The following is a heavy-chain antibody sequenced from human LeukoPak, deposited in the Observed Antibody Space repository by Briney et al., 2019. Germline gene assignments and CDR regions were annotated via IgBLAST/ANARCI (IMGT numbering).Heavy chain of an antibody. CDR1: GFTFSAYG. D-gene: IGHD2-21*01. Sequence: GGSLRLSCEVSGFTFSAYGIHWVRQSPGKGLEWVAFVRYDGRDKFYADSVKGRFIVSKDNSRTTLQLQMNSLRSEDTAVYFCARGGARDIWYFAYWGQGTLVVIVSS. CDR3: ARGGARDIWYFAY. V-gene: IGHV3-30*02. J-gene: IGHJ4*02. CDR2: VRYDGRDK.